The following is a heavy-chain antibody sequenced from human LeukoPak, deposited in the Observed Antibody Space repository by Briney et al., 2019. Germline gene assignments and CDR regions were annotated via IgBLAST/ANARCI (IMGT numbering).Heavy chain of an antibody. Sequence: SETLSLTCTVSGGSISSYYWGWIRQPPGKGLEWIGSFYSGSIYYNPSLQSRTTISEDRAKNQFSLRLSSVTAADTALYYCHGEKWIHGMDVWGQGTTVTVSS. CDR1: GGSISSYY. J-gene: IGHJ6*02. D-gene: IGHD5-12*01. CDR3: HGEKWIHGMDV. CDR2: FYSGSI. V-gene: IGHV4-39*01.